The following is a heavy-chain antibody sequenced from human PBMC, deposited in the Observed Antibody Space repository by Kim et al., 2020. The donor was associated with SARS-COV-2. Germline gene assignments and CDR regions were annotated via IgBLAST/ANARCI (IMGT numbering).Heavy chain of an antibody. D-gene: IGHD2-8*01. CDR1: GGTFSSYT. CDR3: ARVKWSMYYFDY. J-gene: IGHJ4*02. Sequence: SVKVSCKASGGTFSSYTISWVRQAPGQGLEWMGRIIPILGIANYAQKFQGRVTITADKSTSTAYMELSSLRSEDTAVYYCARVKWSMYYFDYWGQGTLVTVSS. V-gene: IGHV1-69*02. CDR2: IIPILGIA.